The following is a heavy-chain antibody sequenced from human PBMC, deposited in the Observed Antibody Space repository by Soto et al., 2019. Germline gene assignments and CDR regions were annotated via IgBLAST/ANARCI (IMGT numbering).Heavy chain of an antibody. CDR3: ARDGVFGDDYGGNLPTY. V-gene: IGHV4-30-4*01. CDR2: IYYSGST. D-gene: IGHD4-17*01. Sequence: QVQLQESGPGLVKPSQTLSLTCTVSGGSISSGDYYWSWIRQPPGKGLEWIGYIYYSGSTYYNPSLKSRVTISVDTSKNQFSRKLSSVTAADTAVYYCARDGVFGDDYGGNLPTYWGQGTLVTVSS. CDR1: GGSISSGDYY. J-gene: IGHJ4*02.